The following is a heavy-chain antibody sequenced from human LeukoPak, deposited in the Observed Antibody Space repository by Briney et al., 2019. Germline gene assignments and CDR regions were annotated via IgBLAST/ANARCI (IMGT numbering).Heavy chain of an antibody. CDR1: AFTFSTYA. D-gene: IGHD3-3*01. J-gene: IGHJ4*02. CDR3: ARDSWGLSGYCDY. Sequence: GTSLRLSCAASAFTFSTYAMHWVRQAPGKGLEWVAVIQTDGRNEYYADSVKGRFTISRDNSKNTLFLQMNSLRVEDTAVYYCARDSWGLSGYCDYWGQGTLVTVSS. V-gene: IGHV3-30*04. CDR2: IQTDGRNE.